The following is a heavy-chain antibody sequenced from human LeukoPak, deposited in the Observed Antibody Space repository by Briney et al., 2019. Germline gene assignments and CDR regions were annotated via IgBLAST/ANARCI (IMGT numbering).Heavy chain of an antibody. CDR2: MNPNSGNT. CDR1: GYTFTSYD. D-gene: IGHD3-22*01. J-gene: IGHJ5*02. V-gene: IGHV1-8*01. Sequence: ASVKVSCKASGYTFTSYDINWVRQATGQGLEWMGWMNPNSGNTGYAQKFQGRVTMTRNTSISTAYMELSSLRSEDTAVYYCARGARSTYYYVSSGYYYFSWGQGTLVTVSS. CDR3: ARGARSTYYYVSSGYYYFS.